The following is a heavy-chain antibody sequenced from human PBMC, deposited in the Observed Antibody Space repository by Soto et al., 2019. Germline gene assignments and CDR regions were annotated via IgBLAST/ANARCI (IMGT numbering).Heavy chain of an antibody. CDR3: ARAWGTGFYQLDS. J-gene: IGHJ4*02. D-gene: IGHD2-2*01. V-gene: IGHV4-38-2*01. Sequence: SETLSLTCAVSGYSISTGFNWAWIRQPPGKGLEWIGSIYHSGSTYYNLSLKSRVTISSDASKNQISLKLSSVTAADTALYYCARAWGTGFYQLDSWGQGTLVTVSS. CDR1: GYSISTGFN. CDR2: IYHSGST.